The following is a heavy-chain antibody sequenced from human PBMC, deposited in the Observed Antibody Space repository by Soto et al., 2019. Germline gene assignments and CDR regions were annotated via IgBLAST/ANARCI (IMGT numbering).Heavy chain of an antibody. CDR3: ARGYYDSSGYYPFEY. V-gene: IGHV1-69*13. CDR1: GGTFSSYA. CDR2: IIPIFGTA. J-gene: IGHJ4*02. Sequence: SVKVSCKASGGTFSSYAISWFRQAPGQGLEWMGGIIPIFGTANYAQKFQGRVTITADESTSTAYMELSSLRSEDTAVYYCARGYYDSSGYYPFEYWGQGTMVTVSS. D-gene: IGHD3-22*01.